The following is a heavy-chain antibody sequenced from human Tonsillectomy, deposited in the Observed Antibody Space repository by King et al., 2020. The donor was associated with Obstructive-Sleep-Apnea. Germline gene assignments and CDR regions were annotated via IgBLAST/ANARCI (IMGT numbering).Heavy chain of an antibody. CDR3: ARDLLGYCSGGSCYSGEDY. CDR2: INSDGSST. V-gene: IGHV3-74*01. Sequence: VQLVESGGGLVQPGGSLRLSCAASGFTLSSYWMHWVRQAPGKGLVWVSRINSDGSSTRYADSVKGRFTISRDNAKNTLYLQMNSLRAEDTAVYYCARDLLGYCSGGSCYSGEDYWGQGTLVTVSS. CDR1: GFTLSSYW. D-gene: IGHD2-15*01. J-gene: IGHJ4*02.